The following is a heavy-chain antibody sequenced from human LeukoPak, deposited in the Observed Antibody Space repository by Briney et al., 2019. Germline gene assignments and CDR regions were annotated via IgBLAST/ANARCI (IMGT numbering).Heavy chain of an antibody. D-gene: IGHD3-3*01. Sequence: KPSETLSLTCTVSGGSISSYYWSWIRQPAGKAPEWIGRIYSSGIINYNPSLKSRVTMSLDNSKNQLSLKLSYVTAVDTAVYYCARDTGKSGYPDYWGQGTLVTVSS. CDR1: GGSISSYY. J-gene: IGHJ4*02. V-gene: IGHV4-4*07. CDR2: IYSSGII. CDR3: ARDTGKSGYPDY.